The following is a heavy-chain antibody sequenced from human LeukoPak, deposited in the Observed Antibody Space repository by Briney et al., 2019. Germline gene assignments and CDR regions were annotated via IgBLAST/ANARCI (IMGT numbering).Heavy chain of an antibody. V-gene: IGHV4-38-2*02. CDR3: ARRPGGIQLWLGDFDY. CDR1: GYSISSGYY. J-gene: IGHJ4*02. Sequence: SETLSLTCTVSGYSISSGYYWGWIRQPPGKGLEWIGSIYHSGSTYYNPSLKSRVTISVDTSKIQFSLKLSSVTAADTAVYYCARRPGGIQLWLGDFDYWGQGTLVTVSS. CDR2: IYHSGST. D-gene: IGHD5-18*01.